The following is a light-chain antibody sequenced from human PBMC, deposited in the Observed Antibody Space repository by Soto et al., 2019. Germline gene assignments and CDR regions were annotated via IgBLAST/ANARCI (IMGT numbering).Light chain of an antibody. J-gene: IGKJ1*01. CDR2: KAS. V-gene: IGKV1-5*03. CDR1: QSISSW. Sequence: DIQMTQSPSTLSASVGDRVTITCRASQSISSWLAWYQQKPGRAPKLLIYKASSLETWVPSRFSGSGSGAEFTLIISSLQPDDFASYYCQQYGSSSPWTFGQGTKLEIK. CDR3: QQYGSSSPWT.